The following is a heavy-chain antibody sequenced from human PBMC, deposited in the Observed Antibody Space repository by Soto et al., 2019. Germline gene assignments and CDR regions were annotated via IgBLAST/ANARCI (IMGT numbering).Heavy chain of an antibody. D-gene: IGHD3-3*01. V-gene: IGHV1-18*01. J-gene: IGHJ4*02. CDR2: ISAYNGNT. Sequence: ASVKVSCKASGYTFTSYGISWVRQAPGQGLEWMVWISAYNGNTNYAQKLQGRVTMTTDTSTSTAYMELRSLRSDDTAVYYCARDSVERITIFGVVMAFDYWGQGTLVTVSS. CDR1: GYTFTSYG. CDR3: ARDSVERITIFGVVMAFDY.